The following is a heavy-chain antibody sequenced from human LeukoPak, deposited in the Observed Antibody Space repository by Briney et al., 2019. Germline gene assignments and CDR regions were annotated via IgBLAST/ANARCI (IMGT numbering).Heavy chain of an antibody. D-gene: IGHD4-17*01. J-gene: IGHJ4*02. CDR1: GFTFSNYW. CDR3: AKGGATVIDY. CDR2: INSDGSST. Sequence: GGSLRLSCAASGFTFSNYWMHWVRQAPGKGLVWVSRINSDGSSTTSADSAKGRFTISRDNAKNTLYLQMNSLRAEDAAVYYCAKGGATVIDYWGQGALVTVSS. V-gene: IGHV3-74*01.